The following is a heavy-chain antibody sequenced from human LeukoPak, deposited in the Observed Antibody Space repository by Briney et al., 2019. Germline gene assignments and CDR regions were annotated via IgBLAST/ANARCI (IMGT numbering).Heavy chain of an antibody. J-gene: IGHJ4*02. D-gene: IGHD2-15*01. CDR1: GSTFSSYA. CDR2: ISGSGGST. CDR3: AKGRYCSGGSCYYYFDY. Sequence: GGSLRLSCAASGSTFSSYAMSWVRQAPGKGLEWVSAISGSGGSTYYADSVKGRFTISRDNSKNTLYLQMNSLRAEDTAVYYCAKGRYCSGGSCYYYFDYWGQGTLVTVSS. V-gene: IGHV3-23*01.